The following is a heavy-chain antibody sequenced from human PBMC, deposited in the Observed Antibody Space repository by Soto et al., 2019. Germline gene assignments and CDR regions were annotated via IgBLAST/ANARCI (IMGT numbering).Heavy chain of an antibody. D-gene: IGHD3-22*01. J-gene: IGHJ4*02. CDR3: ASHDSSGYSYVY. CDR1: GGTFSSYA. CDR2: IIPIFGTA. V-gene: IGHV1-69*13. Sequence: SVKVSCTASGGTFSSYAISWVRQAPGQGLEWMGGIIPIFGTANYAQKFQGRVTITADESTSTAYMELSSLRSEDTAVYYCASHDSSGYSYVYWGQGTLVTFSA.